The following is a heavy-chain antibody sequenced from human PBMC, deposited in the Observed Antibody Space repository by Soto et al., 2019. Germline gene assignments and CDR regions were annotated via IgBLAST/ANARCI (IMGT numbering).Heavy chain of an antibody. CDR1: GVTFSSYA. CDR3: ASHDFWSGYYSFDY. Sequence: QVQLVQSGAEVKKPGSSVKVSCKASGVTFSSYAISWVRQAPGQGLEWMGGIIPIFGTANYAQKFQGRVTITADESTSTAYMELRSLRSDDTAVYYCASHDFWSGYYSFDYWGQGTLVTVSS. J-gene: IGHJ4*02. V-gene: IGHV1-69*12. D-gene: IGHD3-3*01. CDR2: IIPIFGTA.